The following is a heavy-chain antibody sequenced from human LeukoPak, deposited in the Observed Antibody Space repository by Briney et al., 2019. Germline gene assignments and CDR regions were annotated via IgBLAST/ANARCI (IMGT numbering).Heavy chain of an antibody. Sequence: PSETLSLTCTVSGASISSYYWNWIRQPPGKGLEWIAYIYYSGRTKYNPSLQSRVTISVDTSKNQFSLKLSSVTAADTAVYYCARVAPSLNWGFDYWGQGTLVTVSS. D-gene: IGHD7-27*01. CDR1: GASISSYY. CDR2: IYYSGRT. CDR3: ARVAPSLNWGFDY. V-gene: IGHV4-59*12. J-gene: IGHJ4*02.